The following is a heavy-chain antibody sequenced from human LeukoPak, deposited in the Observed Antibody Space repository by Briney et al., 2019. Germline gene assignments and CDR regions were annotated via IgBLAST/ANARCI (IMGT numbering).Heavy chain of an antibody. CDR1: GFTFGDYA. V-gene: IGHV3-49*04. CDR2: IRNKAYGGTA. D-gene: IGHD4/OR15-4a*01. CDR3: GRVGGATEPYFYFMDV. J-gene: IGHJ6*03. Sequence: PGGSLRLSCTASGFTFGDYAMSWVRQAPGKGLEWVGSIRNKAYGGTAQYAASVKDRFTISRDDSKSIVYVQMNSLKVEDTALYYCGRVGGATEPYFYFMDVWGKGTTVTVSS.